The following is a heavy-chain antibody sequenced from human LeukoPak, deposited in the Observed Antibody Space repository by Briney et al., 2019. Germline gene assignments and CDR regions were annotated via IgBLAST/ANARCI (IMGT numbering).Heavy chain of an antibody. CDR2: ISYDGSNK. V-gene: IGHV3-30-3*01. CDR1: GFTFSSYA. CDR3: ARVHSPIVVLGAHFDY. J-gene: IGHJ4*02. D-gene: IGHD3-22*01. Sequence: GRSLRLSCAASGFTFSSYAMHWVRQAPGKGLEWEAVISYDGSNKYYADSVKGRFTISRDNSKNTLYLQMNSLRAEDTAVYYCARVHSPIVVLGAHFDYWGQGTLVTVSS.